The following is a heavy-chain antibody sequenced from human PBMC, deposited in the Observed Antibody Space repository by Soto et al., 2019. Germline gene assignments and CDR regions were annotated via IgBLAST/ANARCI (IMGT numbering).Heavy chain of an antibody. CDR1: GFTFGTYT. Sequence: EVQLVESGGGLVKPGGSLRLSCAASGFTFGTYTMNWVRQAPGKGLEWVSSIGTTSSYIYYADSVRGRFTISRDNAKDSLYLQMSSLRAEDTAFYYCVRVMCGDCSTYYYYSMDVWGQGTTVTVSS. CDR3: VRVMCGDCSTYYYYSMDV. J-gene: IGHJ6*02. D-gene: IGHD2-21*02. V-gene: IGHV3-21*01. CDR2: IGTTSSYI.